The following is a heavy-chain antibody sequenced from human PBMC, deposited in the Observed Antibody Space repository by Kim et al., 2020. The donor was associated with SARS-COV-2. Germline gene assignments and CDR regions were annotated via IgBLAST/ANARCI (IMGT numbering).Heavy chain of an antibody. CDR2: ISGSGGST. CDR3: AKPSTLPYYGSGSPIDY. V-gene: IGHV3-23*01. Sequence: GGSLRLSCAASGFTFSSYAMSWVRQAPGKGLEWVSAISGSGGSTYYADSVKGRFTISRDNSKNTLYLQMNSLRAEDTAVYYCAKPSTLPYYGSGSPIDYWGQGTLVTVSS. D-gene: IGHD3-10*01. J-gene: IGHJ4*02. CDR1: GFTFSSYA.